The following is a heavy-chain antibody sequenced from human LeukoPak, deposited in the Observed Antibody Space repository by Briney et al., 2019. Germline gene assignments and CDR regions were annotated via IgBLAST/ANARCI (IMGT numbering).Heavy chain of an antibody. J-gene: IGHJ4*02. CDR1: GFTFSSYA. V-gene: IGHV3-23*01. D-gene: IGHD5-18*01. CDR3: ARGIQLWSRCVEY. Sequence: GGSLRLSCAASGFTFSSYAMSWVRQAPGKGLEWVSAISGSGGSTYYADSVKGRFTISRDNAKNSLYLQMNSLRAEDTAVYYCARGIQLWSRCVEYWGQGTLVTVSS. CDR2: ISGSGGST.